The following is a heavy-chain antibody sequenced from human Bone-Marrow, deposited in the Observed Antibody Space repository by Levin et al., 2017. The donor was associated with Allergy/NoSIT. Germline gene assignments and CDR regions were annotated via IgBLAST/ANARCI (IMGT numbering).Heavy chain of an antibody. J-gene: IGHJ4*02. Sequence: PGGSLRLSCAASGFAFSSYWMNWVRQAPGKGLEWVANIKHDGTEVYYVDSVKGRFIISRDNGKNSLSLQMNSLRDDDTAVYYCARHREYCSGGDCHRPQDYWGQGTLVTVSP. D-gene: IGHD2-15*01. V-gene: IGHV3-7*01. CDR1: GFAFSSYW. CDR2: IKHDGTEV. CDR3: ARHREYCSGGDCHRPQDY.